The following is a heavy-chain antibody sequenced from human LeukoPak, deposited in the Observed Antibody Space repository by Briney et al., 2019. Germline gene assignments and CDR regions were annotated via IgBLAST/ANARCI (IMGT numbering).Heavy chain of an antibody. D-gene: IGHD3-10*01. J-gene: IGHJ4*02. Sequence: GGSLRLSCAASGFIFGDAWMNWVRQFPGKGLEWVGRIETKIEGGTSNYSAPVKGRLTISRDDSKNTLYLDMSSLKVEDTAVYYCTTRLGDFWGQGTLVTVSS. CDR3: TTRLGDF. CDR1: GFIFGDAW. CDR2: IETKIEGGTS. V-gene: IGHV3-15*04.